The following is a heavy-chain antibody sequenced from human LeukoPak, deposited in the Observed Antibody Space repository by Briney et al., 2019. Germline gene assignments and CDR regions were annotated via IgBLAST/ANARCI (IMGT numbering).Heavy chain of an antibody. CDR1: GFTFSSYS. D-gene: IGHD3-10*01. CDR2: ISGNGGGT. J-gene: IGHJ4*02. CDR3: AKGVTYYYGSGSYYFDY. V-gene: IGHV3-23*01. Sequence: GGSLRLSCAASGFTFSSYSMRWVRQAPGKGLEWVSAISGNGGGTYYADSVKGRFTISRDNSKNTLYLQRNSLRAEDTAVYYCAKGVTYYYGSGSYYFDYWGQGTLVTVSS.